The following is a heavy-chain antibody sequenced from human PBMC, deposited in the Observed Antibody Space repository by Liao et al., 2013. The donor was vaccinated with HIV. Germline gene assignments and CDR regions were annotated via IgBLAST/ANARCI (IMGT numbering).Heavy chain of an antibody. Sequence: QVQLQESGPGLVKPSQTLSLTCTVSGGSISSGSYYWSWIRQPAGKGLEWIGRIYTSGSTNYNPSLKSRVTISVETSKNQFSLRLRSVTAADTAVYYCARGDGSGSYEYFFDYWGQGTLVTVSS. CDR3: ARGDGSGSYEYFFDY. V-gene: IGHV4-61*02. CDR1: GGSISSGSYY. D-gene: IGHD3-10*01. J-gene: IGHJ4*02. CDR2: IYTSGST.